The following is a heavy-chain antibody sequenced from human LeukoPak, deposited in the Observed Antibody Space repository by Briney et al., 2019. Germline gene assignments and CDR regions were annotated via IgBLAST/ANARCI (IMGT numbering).Heavy chain of an antibody. Sequence: SQTLSLTCTVSGGSISSGSYYWSWIRQPPGKGLEWIGEINHSGSTNYNPSLKSRVTISVDTSKNQFSLKLSSVTAADTAVYYCARGYSYYGIDYWGQGTLVTVSS. D-gene: IGHD4-11*01. V-gene: IGHV4-39*07. CDR2: INHSGST. J-gene: IGHJ4*02. CDR1: GGSISSGSYY. CDR3: ARGYSYYGIDY.